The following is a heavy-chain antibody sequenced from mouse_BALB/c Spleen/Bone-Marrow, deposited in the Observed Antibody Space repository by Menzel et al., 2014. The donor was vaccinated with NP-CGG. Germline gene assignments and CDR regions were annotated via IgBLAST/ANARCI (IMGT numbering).Heavy chain of an antibody. CDR3: ARYYNYYFDV. D-gene: IGHD1-1*01. CDR2: INPSNGRA. CDR1: GYTFTNYW. Sequence: VQLQQSGAEVVKPGASVRLSCKTSGYTFTNYWMHWVKQRPGQGLKWIGDINPSNGRATYSEKFKSKATLTVDTSSSTAYMQLSSLTSEDSAVYYCARYYNYYFDVWGAGTTVTVSS. J-gene: IGHJ1*01. V-gene: IGHV1S81*02.